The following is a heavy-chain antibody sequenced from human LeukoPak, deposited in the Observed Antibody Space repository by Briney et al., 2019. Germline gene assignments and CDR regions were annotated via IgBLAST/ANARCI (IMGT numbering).Heavy chain of an antibody. J-gene: IGHJ4*02. V-gene: IGHV3-21*01. D-gene: IGHD4-11*01. Sequence: GGSLRLSCPASGFTFSNYNMNWVRQAPGKGLEWVSSISSSSSAYTYYADSVRGRFTISRDNAKNSLYLQMNSLRAEDTAVYYCARDLVPYSNSYYFDYWGQGTLVTVSS. CDR1: GFTFSNYN. CDR2: ISSSSSAYT. CDR3: ARDLVPYSNSYYFDY.